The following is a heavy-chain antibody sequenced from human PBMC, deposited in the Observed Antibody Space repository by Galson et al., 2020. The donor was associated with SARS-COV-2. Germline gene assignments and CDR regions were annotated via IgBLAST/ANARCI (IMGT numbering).Heavy chain of an antibody. CDR1: GFTFSSYW. J-gene: IGHJ4*02. D-gene: IGHD3-22*01. CDR2: IKQDGSEK. Sequence: GESLKISCAASGFTFSSYWMSWVRQAPGKGLEWVANIKQDGSEKYYVDSVKGRFTISRDNAKNSLYLQMNSLRAEDTAVYYCARAPATYYYDSSGYYFPRRNDYWGQGTLVTVSS. V-gene: IGHV3-7*05. CDR3: ARAPATYYYDSSGYYFPRRNDY.